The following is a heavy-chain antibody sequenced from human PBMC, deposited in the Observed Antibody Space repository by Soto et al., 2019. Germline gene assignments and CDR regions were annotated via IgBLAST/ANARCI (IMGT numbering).Heavy chain of an antibody. V-gene: IGHV4-38-2*02. CDR2: IYLSGTT. D-gene: IGHD3-3*01. J-gene: IGHJ4*02. CDR3: AREGDDVLRFLEWLSDGGRYFDY. Sequence: NPSETLSLTCAVSGYSISSGYYWGWNRQPPGKGLEWIGTIYLSGTTYYNPSLKSRVTISVDTSKNQFSLKLSSVTAADTAVYYCAREGDDVLRFLEWLSDGGRYFDYWGQGTLVTVSS. CDR1: GYSISSGYY.